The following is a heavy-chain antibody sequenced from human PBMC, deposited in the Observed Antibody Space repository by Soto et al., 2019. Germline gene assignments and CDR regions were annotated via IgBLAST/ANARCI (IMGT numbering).Heavy chain of an antibody. D-gene: IGHD6-13*01. CDR3: AAVSSSWYGGCWFDP. CDR2: IVVGSGNT. Sequence: GASVKVSCKASGYTFTAQYLHWVRKAPGEGLEWIGWIVVGSGNTNYAQKFQERVTITRDMSTSTAYMELSSLRSEDTAVYYCAAVSSSWYGGCWFDPWGQGTLVTVSS. J-gene: IGHJ5*02. V-gene: IGHV1-58*01. CDR1: GYTFTAQY.